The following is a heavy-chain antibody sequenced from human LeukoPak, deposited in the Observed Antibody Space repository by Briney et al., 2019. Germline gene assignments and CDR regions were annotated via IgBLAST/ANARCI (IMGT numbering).Heavy chain of an antibody. V-gene: IGHV1-69*13. J-gene: IGHJ4*02. CDR2: IIPIFGTA. CDR1: GGTFSSYA. CDR3: ARETTGTTVY. D-gene: IGHD1-1*01. Sequence: ASVKVSCKASGGTFSSYAISWVRQAPGQGLEWMGGIIPIFGTANYAQKFQGRVTITADESTSTAYMELSSLRSEDAAVYYCARETTGTTVYWGQGTLVTVSP.